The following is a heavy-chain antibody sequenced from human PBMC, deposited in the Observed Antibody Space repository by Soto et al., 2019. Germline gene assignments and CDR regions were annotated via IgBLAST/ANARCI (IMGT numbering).Heavy chain of an antibody. CDR1: GGSISSGGYY. Sequence: QVQLQEAGPGLVKPSQTLSLTCTVSGGSISSGGYYWSWIRQHPGKGLEWFGYICYSGRTYFNPFLKSRFTISVDTSKNQFSLKLSSVTAADTAVYYCARIVVPAASKYYYMDVWGKGTTVTVSS. CDR3: ARIVVPAASKYYYMDV. V-gene: IGHV4-31*03. D-gene: IGHD2-2*01. CDR2: ICYSGRT. J-gene: IGHJ6*03.